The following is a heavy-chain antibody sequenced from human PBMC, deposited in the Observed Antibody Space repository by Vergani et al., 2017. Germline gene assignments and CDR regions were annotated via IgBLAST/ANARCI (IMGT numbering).Heavy chain of an antibody. CDR2: IIPIFGTA. CDR3: ASPRSGYDVEAVAGHVYYYYGMDV. V-gene: IGHV1-69*12. J-gene: IGHJ6*02. Sequence: QVQLVQSGAEVKKPGSSVKVSCKASGGTFSSYAISWVRQAPGQGLEWMGGIIPIFGTANYAQKFQGRVTITADESTSTAYMELSSLRSEDTAVYYCASPRSGYDVEAVAGHVYYYYGMDVWGQGTTVTVSS. D-gene: IGHD5-12*01. CDR1: GGTFSSYA.